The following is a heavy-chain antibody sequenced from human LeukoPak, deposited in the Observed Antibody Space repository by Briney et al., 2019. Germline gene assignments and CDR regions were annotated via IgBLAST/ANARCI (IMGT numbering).Heavy chain of an antibody. CDR2: ISAYNGNT. D-gene: IGHD6-19*01. CDR1: GYTFTSYG. CDR3: ARDRPWVAVAGYFDY. Sequence: ASVKVSCKASGYTFTSYGIRWVRQAPGQGLEWMGWISAYNGNTNYAQKLQGRVTMTTDTSTSTAYMELRSLRSDDTAVCYCARDRPWVAVAGYFDYWGQGTLVTVSS. V-gene: IGHV1-18*01. J-gene: IGHJ4*02.